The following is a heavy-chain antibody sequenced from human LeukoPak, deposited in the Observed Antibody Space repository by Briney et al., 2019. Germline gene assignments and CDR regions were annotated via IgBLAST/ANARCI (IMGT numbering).Heavy chain of an antibody. D-gene: IGHD4-11*01. CDR1: GFTVSSNY. CDR3: ARGPPNSNTYYYYGMDV. V-gene: IGHV3-53*04. Sequence: GGSLRLSCAASGFTVSSNYMSWVRQAPGKGLEWVSVIYSGGSTYYADSVKGRFTISRHNSKNTLYLQMNSLRAEDTAVYYCARGPPNSNTYYYYGMDVWGQGTTVTVSS. J-gene: IGHJ6*02. CDR2: IYSGGST.